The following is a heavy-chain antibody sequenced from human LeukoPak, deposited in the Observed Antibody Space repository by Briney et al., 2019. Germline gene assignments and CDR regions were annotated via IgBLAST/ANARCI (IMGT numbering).Heavy chain of an antibody. CDR1: GGSISSGDYY. J-gene: IGHJ5*02. V-gene: IGHV4-30-4*01. D-gene: IGHD3-9*01. Sequence: SETLSLTCTVSGGSISSGDYYWSWIRQPPGKGLEWIGYIYYSGSTYYNPSLKSRVTISVDTSKNQFSLKLSSVTAADTAVYYCARDRTVLRYFDPWGQGTLVTVSS. CDR2: IYYSGST. CDR3: ARDRTVLRYFDP.